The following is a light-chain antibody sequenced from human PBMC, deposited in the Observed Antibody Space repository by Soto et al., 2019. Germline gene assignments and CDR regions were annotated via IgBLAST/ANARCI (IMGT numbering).Light chain of an antibody. CDR3: PQYDNLPLN. Sequence: IQMPQSPSSLSASVGDRVTITCQATQASRKYVQWYQQKPVKAPKLLIDDASSLETGVPARYSGSGSGTDFTLTISSLPTEDFATYDCPQYDNLPLNFGQGTRLYIK. CDR2: DAS. J-gene: IGKJ5*01. V-gene: IGKV1-33*01. CDR1: QASRKY.